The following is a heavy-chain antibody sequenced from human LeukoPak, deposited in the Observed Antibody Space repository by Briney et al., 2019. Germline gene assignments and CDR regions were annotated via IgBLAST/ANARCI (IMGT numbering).Heavy chain of an antibody. CDR2: INSGGST. CDR1: GFILNNHA. V-gene: IGHV3-23*01. J-gene: IGHJ4*02. CDR3: AKQLGYCSDGSCYFPY. Sequence: PGGSLRLSCAASGFILNNHAMGWVRQAPGKGLEWVSDINSGGSTYYADSVQGRFTISRDNSKSTLCLQMNSLRAEDTAVYYCAKQLGYCSDGSCYFPYWGQGTLVTVSS. D-gene: IGHD2-15*01.